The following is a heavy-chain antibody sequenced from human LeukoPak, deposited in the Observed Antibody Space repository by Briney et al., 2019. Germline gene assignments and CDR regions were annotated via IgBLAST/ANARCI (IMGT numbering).Heavy chain of an antibody. V-gene: IGHV1-69*13. CDR3: ATKRGYSYGSPH. D-gene: IGHD5-18*01. CDR1: GGTFISYA. J-gene: IGHJ4*02. Sequence: PVKVSCKASGGTFISYAISWVRQAPGQGLEWMGGIIPILGTANYAQKFQGRVTITADESTSTAYMELSSLRSEDTAVYYCATKRGYSYGSPHWGQGTLVTVSS. CDR2: IIPILGTA.